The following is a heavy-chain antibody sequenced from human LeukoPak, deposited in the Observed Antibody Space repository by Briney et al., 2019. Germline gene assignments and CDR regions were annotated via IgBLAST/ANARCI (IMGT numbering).Heavy chain of an antibody. V-gene: IGHV4-34*01. D-gene: IGHD3-3*01. CDR2: IHHSGRT. J-gene: IGHJ5*02. CDR1: GGSFSNYD. Sequence: SETLPLTCAVYGGSFSNYDWTWIRQPPGKGLEWIGEIHHSGRTNYNPSLKSRITISADTSKKQFSLRLSSLTASDTAVYYCARXXSXXXIFGVAXXXXXXXGQGXLVXXXS. CDR3: ARXXSXXXIFGVAXXXXXX.